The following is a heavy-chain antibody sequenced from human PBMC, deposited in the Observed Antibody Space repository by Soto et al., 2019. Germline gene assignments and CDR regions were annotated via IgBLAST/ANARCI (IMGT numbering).Heavy chain of an antibody. CDR3: AKGCSGGSCYYYYYGMDV. CDR2: ISGSGGST. D-gene: IGHD2-15*01. CDR1: GFTFSSYA. Sequence: GGSLRLSCAASGFTFSSYAMSWVRQAPGKGLEWVSAISGSGGSTYYADSVKGRFTISRDNSKNTLYLQMNSLRAEDTAVYYCAKGCSGGSCYYYYYGMDVWGQGTTVTVSS. J-gene: IGHJ6*02. V-gene: IGHV3-23*01.